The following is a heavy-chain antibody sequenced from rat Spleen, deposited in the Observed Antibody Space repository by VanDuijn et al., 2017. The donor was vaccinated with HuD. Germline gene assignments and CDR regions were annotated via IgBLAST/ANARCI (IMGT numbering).Heavy chain of an antibody. J-gene: IGHJ3*01. CDR1: GFTFSNYY. V-gene: IGHV5-25*01. D-gene: IGHD1-8*01. Sequence: EVQLVESGGGLVQPGRSLKLSCAASGFTFSNYYMAWVRQAPKKGLEWVATIRTSGSRTYYPDSVKGRFTISRDNAKSSLYLQMNSLKFEDTATYYCARWDSSYGVYNWFAYWGQGTLVTVSS. CDR2: IRTSGSRT. CDR3: ARWDSSYGVYNWFAY.